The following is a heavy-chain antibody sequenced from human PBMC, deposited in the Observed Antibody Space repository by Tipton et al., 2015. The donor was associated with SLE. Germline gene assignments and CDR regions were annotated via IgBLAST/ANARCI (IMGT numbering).Heavy chain of an antibody. Sequence: TLSLTCAVSGGSINSGTFYWGWIRQPPGKGLEWIGSLYYSGTTYYNSSLKSRVTISGDTSKNQFSLKLNSVTAADTAVYYCARDLEGYSSTWFTWGQGTLVTVSS. CDR3: ARDLEGYSSTWFT. CDR2: LYYSGTT. D-gene: IGHD6-13*01. J-gene: IGHJ5*02. V-gene: IGHV4-39*07. CDR1: GGSINSGTFY.